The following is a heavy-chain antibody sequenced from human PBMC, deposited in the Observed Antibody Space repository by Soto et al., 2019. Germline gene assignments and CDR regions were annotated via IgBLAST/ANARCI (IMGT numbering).Heavy chain of an antibody. V-gene: IGHV3-23*01. CDR3: AKWGGGGSFFDY. CDR1: GFTFSGYA. J-gene: IGHJ4*02. D-gene: IGHD2-15*01. CDR2: ISGSGGST. Sequence: VQLLESGGGLVQPGGSLRLSCAASGFTFSGYAMSWVRQAPGKGLEWVSAISGSGGSTYYADSVKGRFTISRDNSKNTLYLQMNSLRAEDTAVYYCAKWGGGGSFFDYWGQGTLVTVSS.